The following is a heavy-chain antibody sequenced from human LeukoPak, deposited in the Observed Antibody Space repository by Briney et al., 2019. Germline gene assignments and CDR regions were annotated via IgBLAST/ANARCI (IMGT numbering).Heavy chain of an antibody. CDR3: VKRGYDFWSGYYTDY. CDR2: ISSNGGST. V-gene: IGHV3-64D*09. J-gene: IGHJ4*02. CDR1: GFTFSSYA. Sequence: GGSLRLSCSASGFTFSSYAMHWVRQAPGKGLEYVSAISSNGGSTYYADSVKGRFTISRDNSKNTLYLQMSSLRAEDTAVYYCVKRGYDFWSGYYTDYWGQGTLVTVSS. D-gene: IGHD3-3*01.